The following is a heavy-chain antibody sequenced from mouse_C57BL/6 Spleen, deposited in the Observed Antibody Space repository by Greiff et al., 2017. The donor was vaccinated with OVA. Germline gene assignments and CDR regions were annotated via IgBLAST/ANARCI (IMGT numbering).Heavy chain of an antibody. CDR1: GYTFTDYY. J-gene: IGHJ1*03. CDR2: INPNNGGT. V-gene: IGHV1-26*01. CDR3: ARSGYYGSRRYFDV. D-gene: IGHD1-1*01. Sequence: EVQLQQSGPELVKPGASVKISCKASGYTFTDYYMNWVKQSHGKSLEWIGDINPNNGGTSYNQKFKGKATLTVDKSSSTAYMELRSLTSEGSAVYYCARSGYYGSRRYFDVWGTGTTVTVSS.